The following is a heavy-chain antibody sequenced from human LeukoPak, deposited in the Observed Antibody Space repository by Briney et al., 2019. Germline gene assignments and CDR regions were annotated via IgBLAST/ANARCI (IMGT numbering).Heavy chain of an antibody. CDR2: IYNTGSA. D-gene: IGHD1-26*01. CDR3: ATADKWEPLDY. CDR1: GASISSHY. J-gene: IGHJ4*02. Sequence: SETLSLTCNVSGASISSHYWNWIRQPAGKGLEWIGRIYNTGSANYNPSLKSRVTMSLDTSGNQISLKLTSVTAADTAVYYCATADKWEPLDYWGQGALVTVSS. V-gene: IGHV4-4*07.